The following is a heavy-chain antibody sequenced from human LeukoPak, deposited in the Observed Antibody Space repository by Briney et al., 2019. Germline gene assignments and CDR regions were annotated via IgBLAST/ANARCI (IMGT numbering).Heavy chain of an antibody. CDR1: GFTFRDYY. CDR3: ARAMWDAFDI. Sequence: PGGSLRLPCAASGFTFRDYYMGWIRQAPGKGLEWVSYISSSGTGIYYADSVKGRFTISRDNAKNSLYLQVNSLRAEDTAVYYCARAMWDAFDIWGQGTMVTVSS. D-gene: IGHD3-10*02. CDR2: ISSSGTGI. J-gene: IGHJ3*02. V-gene: IGHV3-11*01.